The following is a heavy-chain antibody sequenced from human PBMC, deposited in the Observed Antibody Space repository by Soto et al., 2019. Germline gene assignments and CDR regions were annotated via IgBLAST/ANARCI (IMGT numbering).Heavy chain of an antibody. CDR3: AEDVPPVTTGRGRANDAFDS. J-gene: IGHJ3*02. V-gene: IGHV4-59*01. Sequence: QVQLQESGPGLVKPSETLSLTCTVSGGSISSYYWSWIRQPPGKGLEWIGYIYYSGSTNYNPSLKSPVTVTVDESKNQFSRKLSAVTAADSALYYCAEDVPPVTTGRGRANDAFDSWGQGKMVTVSS. D-gene: IGHD4-17*01. CDR1: GGSISSYY. CDR2: IYYSGST.